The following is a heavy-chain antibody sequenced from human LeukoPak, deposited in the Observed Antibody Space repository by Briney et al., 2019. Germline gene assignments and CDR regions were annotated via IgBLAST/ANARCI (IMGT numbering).Heavy chain of an antibody. Sequence: PGGSLRLSCAASGFTFSDYWMHWVRQAPGKGLVWVSHINADEDRAAYADSVKGRFTISRDNAKNTLYLQMNSLRAEDTAVYYCARDSGRDGYNSWNFDYWGQGTLVTVSS. V-gene: IGHV3-74*01. CDR2: INADEDRA. D-gene: IGHD5-24*01. CDR1: GFTFSDYW. CDR3: ARDSGRDGYNSWNFDY. J-gene: IGHJ4*02.